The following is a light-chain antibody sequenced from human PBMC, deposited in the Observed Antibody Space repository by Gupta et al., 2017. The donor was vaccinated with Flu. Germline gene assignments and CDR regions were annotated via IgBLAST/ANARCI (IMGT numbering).Light chain of an antibody. CDR2: DAS. J-gene: IGKJ4*01. CDR1: QDISNY. V-gene: IGKV1-33*01. CDR3: QQDDNLPLT. Sequence: IRMTQSLSSLSASVRDRVTITCQASQDISNYLNWYQQKPGKAPKRLIYDASNLETGVPSRFSGSGSGTDFTFTISSLQPEDIATYYCQQDDNLPLTFGGGTKVEIK.